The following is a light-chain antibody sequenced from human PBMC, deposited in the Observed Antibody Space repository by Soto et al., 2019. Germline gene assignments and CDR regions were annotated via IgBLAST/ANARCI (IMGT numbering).Light chain of an antibody. Sequence: EIVLTQSPDTLSVSPGERVTLSCRASQSVSSHLAWYQQKPGQPPRLLIYSASTRATGIPARLSGSGSGTEFTLIISSLQSEDFAVYYCQQHSNWPPLTFGGGTKVEIK. V-gene: IGKV3-15*01. CDR3: QQHSNWPPLT. J-gene: IGKJ4*01. CDR2: SAS. CDR1: QSVSSH.